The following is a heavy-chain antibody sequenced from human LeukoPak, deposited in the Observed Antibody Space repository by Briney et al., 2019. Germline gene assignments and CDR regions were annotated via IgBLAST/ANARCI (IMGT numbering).Heavy chain of an antibody. D-gene: IGHD2-15*01. CDR2: IPYDGSNK. V-gene: IGHV3-30*04. Sequence: PGRSLRLSCAASGFTFSSYAMHWVRQAPGKGLEWVAVIPYDGSNKYYADSVKGRFTISRDNSKNTLYLQMNSLRAEDTAVYYCAREIGYCSGGSCYSFDYWGQGTLVTVSS. J-gene: IGHJ4*02. CDR3: AREIGYCSGGSCYSFDY. CDR1: GFTFSSYA.